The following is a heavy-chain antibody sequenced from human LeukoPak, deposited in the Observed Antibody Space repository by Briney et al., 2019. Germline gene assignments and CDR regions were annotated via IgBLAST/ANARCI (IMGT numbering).Heavy chain of an antibody. Sequence: SETLSLTCTVSGGSISSYYWSWIRQPPGKGLEWIGYIYYSGSTNYNPSLKSRVTISVDTSKNQFSLKLSSVTAADTAVYYCARHRPRSYYDSSGSDFDYWGQGTLDTVSS. J-gene: IGHJ4*02. CDR2: IYYSGST. CDR3: ARHRPRSYYDSSGSDFDY. D-gene: IGHD3-22*01. CDR1: GGSISSYY. V-gene: IGHV4-59*08.